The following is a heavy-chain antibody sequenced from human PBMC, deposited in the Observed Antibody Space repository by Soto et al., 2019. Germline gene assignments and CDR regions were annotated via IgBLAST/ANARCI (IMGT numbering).Heavy chain of an antibody. V-gene: IGHV1-69*06. CDR1: GGTFSSYA. CDR3: ARALDTAMVHFDY. CDR2: IIPIFGTA. J-gene: IGHJ4*02. Sequence: GASVKVSCKASGGTFSSYAISWVRQAPGQGLEWMGGIIPIFGTANYAQKFQGRVTITADKSTSTAYMELSSLRSEDTAVYYCARALDTAMVHFDYWGQGTLVTVSS. D-gene: IGHD5-18*01.